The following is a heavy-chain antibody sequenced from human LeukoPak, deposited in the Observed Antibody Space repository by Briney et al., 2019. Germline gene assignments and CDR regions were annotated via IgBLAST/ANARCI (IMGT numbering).Heavy chain of an antibody. V-gene: IGHV3-23*01. CDR2: ISGSGSST. CDR1: GFTFSSYA. D-gene: IGHD2-2*01. Sequence: GGSLRLSCAASGFTFSSYAMSWVRQAPGKGLEWVSDISGSGSSTNYADSVKGRFTISRDNSKNTLYLQMNSLRAEDTAVYYCAKDQAVVPGEWGQGTLVTVSS. J-gene: IGHJ4*02. CDR3: AKDQAVVPGE.